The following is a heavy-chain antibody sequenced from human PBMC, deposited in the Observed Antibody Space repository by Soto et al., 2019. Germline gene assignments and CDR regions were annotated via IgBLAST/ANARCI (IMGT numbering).Heavy chain of an antibody. CDR1: GFSVSGDT. V-gene: IGHV3-53*02. J-gene: IGHJ4*02. CDR3: ARHAWLEN. D-gene: IGHD3-9*01. Sequence: EVQLVETGGGLIYPGGSLRLSCAASGFSVSGDTMNWVRQAPGKGLEWISAIYSGGNTNDAGSVKGRFTISRDTPKNTLYLQMNSLRVEDTAVYYCARHAWLENWGQGTLVTVSS. CDR2: IYSGGNT.